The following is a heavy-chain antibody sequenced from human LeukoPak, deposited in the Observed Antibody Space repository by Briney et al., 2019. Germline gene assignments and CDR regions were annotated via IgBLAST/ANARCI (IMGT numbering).Heavy chain of an antibody. V-gene: IGHV3-23*01. CDR2: ISGSDGST. Sequence: HPGGTLRLSCAASGFTFSSYGMSWVRQAPGKGLEWVSAISGSDGSTYYADSVKGRFTISRDNSKNTLYLQMNSLRAEDTAVYYCAREALGSSWFDYWGQGTLVTVSS. CDR1: GFTFSSYG. D-gene: IGHD6-13*01. CDR3: AREALGSSWFDY. J-gene: IGHJ4*02.